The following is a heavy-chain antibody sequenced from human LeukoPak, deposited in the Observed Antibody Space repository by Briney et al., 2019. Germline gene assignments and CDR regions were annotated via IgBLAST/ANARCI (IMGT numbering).Heavy chain of an antibody. D-gene: IGHD3-9*01. J-gene: IGHJ4*02. Sequence: GGSLRLSCAASGFTFNTFNMNWVRQAPGKGLEWVSSITSGGNYIYYADSVKGRFTTSRDNAKNSLSLQLNSLRVEDTAVYYCARGHYDVLAASYKWTPDYWGQGTLVTVSS. V-gene: IGHV3-21*01. CDR2: ITSGGNYI. CDR3: ARGHYDVLAASYKWTPDY. CDR1: GFTFNTFN.